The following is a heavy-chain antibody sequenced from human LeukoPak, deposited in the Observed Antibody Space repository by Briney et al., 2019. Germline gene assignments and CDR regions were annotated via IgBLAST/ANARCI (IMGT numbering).Heavy chain of an antibody. V-gene: IGHV3-73*01. CDR1: GFTFSGSA. CDR2: IRSKANSYAT. D-gene: IGHD2-15*01. J-gene: IGHJ4*02. Sequence: GGSLKLSCAASGFTFSGSAMHWVRQASGKGLEWVGRIRSKANSYATAYAASVKGRFTISRDDSKNTAYLQMNSLKTEDTAVYYCSGGYCSGGSCYRSDYWGQGTLVIVSS. CDR3: SGGYCSGGSCYRSDY.